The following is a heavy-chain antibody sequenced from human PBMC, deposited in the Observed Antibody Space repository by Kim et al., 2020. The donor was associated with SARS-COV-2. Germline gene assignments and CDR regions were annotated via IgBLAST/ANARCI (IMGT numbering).Heavy chain of an antibody. D-gene: IGHD6-6*01. CDR3: ARGGSIAARRGPFDY. Sequence: GGSLRLSCAASGFTFSSYAMHWVRQAPGKGLEWVAVISYDGSNKYYADSVKGRFTISRDNSKNTLYLQMNSLRAEDTAVYYCARGGSIAARRGPFDYWG. CDR1: GFTFSSYA. J-gene: IGHJ4*01. V-gene: IGHV3-30*04. CDR2: ISYDGSNK.